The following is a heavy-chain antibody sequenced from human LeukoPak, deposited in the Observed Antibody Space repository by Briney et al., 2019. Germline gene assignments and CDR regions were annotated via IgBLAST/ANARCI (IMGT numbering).Heavy chain of an antibody. Sequence: GGSLRLSCAASGFTFENYWMIWVRQAPGKGLEWVAHIKEGGSEKYYADSVEGRFTISRDNAKNSLYLEMNGLRGDDTAVYYWGRGGSRGSLDNWGQGALVTVSS. CDR3: GRGGSRGSLDN. CDR2: IKEGGSEK. J-gene: IGHJ4*02. CDR1: GFTFENYW. V-gene: IGHV3-7*04. D-gene: IGHD1-26*01.